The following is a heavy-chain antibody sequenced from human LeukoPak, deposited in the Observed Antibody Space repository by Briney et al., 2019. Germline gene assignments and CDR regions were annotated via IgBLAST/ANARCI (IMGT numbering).Heavy chain of an antibody. CDR3: ARDQSTSFSHSYNFDY. D-gene: IGHD1-1*01. CDR1: GYTFSGYY. Sequence: ASVKVSCKASGYTFSGYYMHWVRQAPGQGLEWMGWVNPNSGGTNYAQKFQGRVTMTRDTSISTAYMGLSRLTSDDTAVYFCARDQSTSFSHSYNFDYWGQGTLVTVSS. J-gene: IGHJ4*02. V-gene: IGHV1-2*02. CDR2: VNPNSGGT.